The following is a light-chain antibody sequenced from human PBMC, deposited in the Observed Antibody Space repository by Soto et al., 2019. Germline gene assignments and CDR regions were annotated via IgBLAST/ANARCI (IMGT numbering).Light chain of an antibody. Sequence: QSVLTQPASVSGSPGQSIPVSCTGTSSDVGGYNYVSWYQQHPGKAPKLMIYDVTSRPSGVSDRFSGSKSGTTASLTISGLQAEDEADYYCCSYTSSTIYVFGTGTKVTVL. CDR2: DVT. J-gene: IGLJ1*01. V-gene: IGLV2-14*03. CDR1: SSDVGGYNY. CDR3: CSYTSSTIYV.